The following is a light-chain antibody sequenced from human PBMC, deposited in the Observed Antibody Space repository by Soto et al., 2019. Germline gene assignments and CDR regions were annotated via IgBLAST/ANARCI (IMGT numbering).Light chain of an antibody. V-gene: IGKV2-28*01. CDR2: SAS. CDR1: QSLLYIDGYSY. Sequence: DLVMTQSPLSLPVTPGEPASISCTSSQSLLYIDGYSYLDWYLQKPGQPPKLPIYSASNRASGVPARFSGSGSGTDFTLKISRVEAEDVGVYFCMQARQTPFTFGPGTKVDIK. J-gene: IGKJ3*01. CDR3: MQARQTPFT.